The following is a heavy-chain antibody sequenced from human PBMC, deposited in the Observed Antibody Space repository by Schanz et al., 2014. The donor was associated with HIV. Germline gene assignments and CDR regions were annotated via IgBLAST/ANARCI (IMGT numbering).Heavy chain of an antibody. V-gene: IGHV3-33*06. CDR3: AKAGGGPSPSYYGMDV. D-gene: IGHD3-10*01. Sequence: VQLVESGGGLVQAGGSLRLSCAASGFTFNYYGMHWVRQAPGKGLEWVGVIWYDGTNKYYADSVKGRFPISRDNSKNTVDLQMNSLRAEDTAVYYCAKAGGGPSPSYYGMDVWGQGTTVTVSS. J-gene: IGHJ6*02. CDR1: GFTFNYYG. CDR2: IWYDGTNK.